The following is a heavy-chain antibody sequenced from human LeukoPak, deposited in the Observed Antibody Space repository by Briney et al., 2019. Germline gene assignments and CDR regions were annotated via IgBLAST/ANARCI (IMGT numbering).Heavy chain of an antibody. Sequence: GSLSLSCAASGFTFSNYAMNWVRQAPGKGLEWVSGIGGSDGSTYYADSVKGRFTISRDNSKNTLYLRMNSLRAEDTAVYYCARETYYRFDYWGQGTLVTVSS. V-gene: IGHV3-23*01. D-gene: IGHD3-22*01. J-gene: IGHJ4*02. CDR1: GFTFSNYA. CDR2: IGGSDGST. CDR3: ARETYYRFDY.